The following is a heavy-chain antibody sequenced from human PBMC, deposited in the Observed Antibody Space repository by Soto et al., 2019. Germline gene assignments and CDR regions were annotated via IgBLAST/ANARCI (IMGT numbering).Heavy chain of an antibody. Sequence: LSLTCAVSGGSISSTTYYWAWIRQPPGKGLEWVATIYYSGATYYNPSLKSRLTISIDTSKNQFSLRLSSVTAADTAMYYCARYYDTSNRPYFHHWGQGTRVTVSS. J-gene: IGHJ1*01. CDR3: ARYYDTSNRPYFHH. CDR1: GGSISSTTYY. D-gene: IGHD3-22*01. CDR2: IYYSGAT. V-gene: IGHV4-39*01.